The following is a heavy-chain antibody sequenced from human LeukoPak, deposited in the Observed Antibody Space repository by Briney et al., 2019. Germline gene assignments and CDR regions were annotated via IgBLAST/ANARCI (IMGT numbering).Heavy chain of an antibody. V-gene: IGHV4-34*01. CDR3: ARVTGYGGDSLRY. J-gene: IGHJ4*02. Sequence: SETLSLTCSVDGGSFTGYYWTWIRQAPGKGPEWIGQINHRENSNYNPSLKSRGTLSIDTSKKQFSLHLTSLTAADTAVYYCARVTGYGGDSLRYWGQGTLVTISS. CDR1: GGSFTGYY. D-gene: IGHD4-23*01. CDR2: INHRENS.